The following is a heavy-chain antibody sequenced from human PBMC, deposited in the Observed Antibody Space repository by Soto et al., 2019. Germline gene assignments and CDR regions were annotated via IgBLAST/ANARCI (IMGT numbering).Heavy chain of an antibody. J-gene: IGHJ4*02. CDR1: GFTFSSYS. Sequence: GGSLRLSCVASGFTFSSYSIVWVRQAPGKGLEWVSYIFTTGTTMYYADSVKGRFTVSRDNAKNTLYLQMNSLRAEDTAVYYCAKAALSWPDPQFDYWGQGNLVTVSS. CDR2: IFTTGTTM. D-gene: IGHD6-13*01. CDR3: AKAALSWPDPQFDY. V-gene: IGHV3-48*04.